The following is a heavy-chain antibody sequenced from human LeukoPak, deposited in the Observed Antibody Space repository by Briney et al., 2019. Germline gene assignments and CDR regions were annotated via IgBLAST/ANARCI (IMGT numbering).Heavy chain of an antibody. V-gene: IGHV4-59*12. Sequence: SETLSLTCTVSGGSISSYYWSWIRQPPGKGLEWIGYIYYSGSTNYNPSLKSRVTISVDTSKNQFSLKLSSVTAADTAVYYCARGGRITIFGVVRNWFDPWGQGTLVTVSS. CDR2: IYYSGST. D-gene: IGHD3-3*01. J-gene: IGHJ5*02. CDR3: ARGGRITIFGVVRNWFDP. CDR1: GGSISSYY.